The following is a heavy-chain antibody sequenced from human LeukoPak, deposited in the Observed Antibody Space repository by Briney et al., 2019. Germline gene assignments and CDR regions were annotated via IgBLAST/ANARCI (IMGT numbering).Heavy chain of an antibody. Sequence: PGGSLRLSCTASEFTFSSYWMSWVRQAPGKGLEWVANIKQDGSEKDYVDSVKGRFTISRDNAKNSLYLQVNNLRAEDTAVYYCARYCGGDCYGMDVWGQGTTVTVSS. CDR1: EFTFSSYW. CDR3: ARYCGGDCYGMDV. V-gene: IGHV3-7*01. D-gene: IGHD2-21*01. CDR2: IKQDGSEK. J-gene: IGHJ6*02.